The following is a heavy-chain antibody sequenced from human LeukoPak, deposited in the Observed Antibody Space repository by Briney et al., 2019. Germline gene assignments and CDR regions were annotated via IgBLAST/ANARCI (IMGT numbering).Heavy chain of an antibody. CDR3: AKGTLSAFDY. D-gene: IGHD3-10*01. Sequence: GGSLRLSCAASGFTFDDYAMHWVRQAPGKGLEWVSGISWNSGSIGYADSVKGRFTISRDNAKNSLYLQMNSLRAEDTAVYYCAKGTLSAFDYWGQGTLVTVSS. CDR1: GFTFDDYA. CDR2: ISWNSGSI. J-gene: IGHJ4*02. V-gene: IGHV3-9*01.